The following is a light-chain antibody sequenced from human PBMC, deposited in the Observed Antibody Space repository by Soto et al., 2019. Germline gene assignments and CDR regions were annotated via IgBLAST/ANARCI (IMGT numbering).Light chain of an antibody. J-gene: IGKJ2*01. CDR3: QQYGSSAAYT. CDR2: GAS. V-gene: IGKV3-20*01. Sequence: EIVLTQSPGTLSLSPGERATLSCRASQSVSSSYLAWYQQKPGQAHRLLIYGASSRATGIPDRFSGSGSGTDFTLTISRLEAEDFAVYYCQQYGSSAAYTFGQGTKLEIK. CDR1: QSVSSSY.